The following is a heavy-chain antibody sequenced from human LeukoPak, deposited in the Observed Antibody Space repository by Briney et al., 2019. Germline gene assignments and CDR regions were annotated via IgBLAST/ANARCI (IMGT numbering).Heavy chain of an antibody. D-gene: IGHD3-22*01. CDR3: ARVRDYYDSSGYRSYFDS. CDR2: ISASGCLT. Sequence: ASVKVSCKAFGYTFTINYMHWVRQAPGQGPGWRVVISASGCLTTYAQKFQGRVTLTRDMSTSTDCLWMSNLRLSERDVYYCARVRDYYDSSGYRSYFDSWGQGTLVTVSS. CDR1: GYTFTINY. V-gene: IGHV1-46*01. J-gene: IGHJ4*02.